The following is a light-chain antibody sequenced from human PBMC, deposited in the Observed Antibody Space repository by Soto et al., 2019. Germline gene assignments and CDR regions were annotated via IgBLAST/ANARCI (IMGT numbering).Light chain of an antibody. CDR1: QSVSSSY. CDR2: GAS. Sequence: EIVLTQSPGTLSLSPGGRATLSCRASQSVSSSYLAWYQQKPGQAPRLLIYGASSRATGIPDRFSGSGSGTDFTLTIRRLEPEDFAVYYCQQYGSSPQTFGQGTKVE. CDR3: QQYGSSPQT. V-gene: IGKV3-20*01. J-gene: IGKJ1*01.